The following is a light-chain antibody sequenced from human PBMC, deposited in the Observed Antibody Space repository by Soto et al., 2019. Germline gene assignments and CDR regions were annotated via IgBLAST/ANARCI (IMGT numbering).Light chain of an antibody. V-gene: IGKV3-20*01. CDR2: GTS. J-gene: IGKJ1*01. Sequence: EVVLTQSPGTLSLSPGERATLSCRASQTVSSGYLAWYQQKPGQAPRLLIYGTSSRATGIPDRFSGSGSGTDFTLIISRLEPEEFAVYYCQQYHRSPRTFGQGTKVEIK. CDR1: QTVSSGY. CDR3: QQYHRSPRT.